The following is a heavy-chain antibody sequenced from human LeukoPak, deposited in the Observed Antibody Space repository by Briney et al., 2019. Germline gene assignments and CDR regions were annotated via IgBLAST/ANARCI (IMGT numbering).Heavy chain of an antibody. CDR1: GYSFTGNY. CDR2: INPNTGGT. D-gene: IGHD6-6*01. CDR3: ARDRTAGSSSSGYYMDV. Sequence: GASVKVSCKASGYSFTGNYMHWVRQAPGQGFEWMGWINPNTGGTNYAQKFQGRVTMTRDTSISTAYMELSRLRSDDTAVYYCARDRTAGSSSSGYYMDVWGKGTTVTVSS. J-gene: IGHJ6*03. V-gene: IGHV1-2*02.